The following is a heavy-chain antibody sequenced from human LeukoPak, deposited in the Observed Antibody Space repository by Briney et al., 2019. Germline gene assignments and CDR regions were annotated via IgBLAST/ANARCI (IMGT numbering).Heavy chain of an antibody. CDR2: IYPGDSDT. V-gene: IGHV5-51*01. J-gene: IGHJ3*02. Sequence: GESLKISCKGSGYSFTSYWIGWVRQMPGKGLEWMGIIYPGDSDTRYSPSFQGQVTISADKSISTAYLQWSSLKASDTAMYYCARPYYGSGSYYTDAFDIWGQGTMVTVSS. CDR1: GYSFTSYW. CDR3: ARPYYGSGSYYTDAFDI. D-gene: IGHD3-10*01.